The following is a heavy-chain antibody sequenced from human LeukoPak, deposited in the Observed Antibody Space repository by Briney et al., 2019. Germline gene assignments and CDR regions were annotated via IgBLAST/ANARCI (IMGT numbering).Heavy chain of an antibody. J-gene: IGHJ4*02. V-gene: IGHV3-23*01. CDR1: GFTFSSYA. Sequence: PGGSLRLSCAASGFTFSSYAIAWVRQAPGKGLEWVSIISGSGGNTYYADSVKGRFTIPRDNSKNTLYLQINSLRAEDTAVYYCAKDRGYCSGGSCYGYYYFDYWSQGTLVTVSS. CDR2: ISGSGGNT. D-gene: IGHD2-15*01. CDR3: AKDRGYCSGGSCYGYYYFDY.